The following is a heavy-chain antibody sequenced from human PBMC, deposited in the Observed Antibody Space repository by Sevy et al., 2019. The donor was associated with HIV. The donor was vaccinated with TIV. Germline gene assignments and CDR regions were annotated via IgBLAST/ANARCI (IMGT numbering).Heavy chain of an antibody. D-gene: IGHD6-13*01. J-gene: IGHJ6*02. CDR2: FYYSAST. Sequence: SETLSLTCTVSGDSISGYYWSWIRQPPGKGLEWIGYFYYSASTNYNPSLKSRVTISVDTTKNQVSLKVRSLTAPDTAVYYCARGIAAPRGMDVWGQGTTVTVSS. V-gene: IGHV4-59*01. CDR1: GDSISGYY. CDR3: ARGIAAPRGMDV.